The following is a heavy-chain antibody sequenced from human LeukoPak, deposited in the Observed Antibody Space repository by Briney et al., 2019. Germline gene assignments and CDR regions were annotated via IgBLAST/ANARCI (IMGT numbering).Heavy chain of an antibody. J-gene: IGHJ4*02. CDR1: GGTFSSYA. CDR3: ARSNSSSHTFFDY. D-gene: IGHD6-6*01. Sequence: SVKVSCKASGGTFSSYAISWVRQAPGQGLEWMGRTIPILSIANYAQKFQGRVTITADKSTSTAYMELSSLRSEDTAVYYCARSNSSSHTFFDYWGQGTLVTVSS. V-gene: IGHV1-69*04. CDR2: TIPILSIA.